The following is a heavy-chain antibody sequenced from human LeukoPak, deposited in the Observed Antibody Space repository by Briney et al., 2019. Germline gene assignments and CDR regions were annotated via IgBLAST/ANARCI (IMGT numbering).Heavy chain of an antibody. CDR1: GFTVSSNY. V-gene: IGHV3-66*02. CDR2: IYSGGST. J-gene: IGHJ4*02. D-gene: IGHD3-3*01. CDR3: ARLDFWSAPKDY. Sequence: GGSLRLSCAASGFTVSSNYMSWVRQAPGKGLEWVSVIYSGGSTYYADSVKGRFTISRDNSKNTLYLQMNSLSAEDTAVYYCARLDFWSAPKDYWGQGTLVTVSS.